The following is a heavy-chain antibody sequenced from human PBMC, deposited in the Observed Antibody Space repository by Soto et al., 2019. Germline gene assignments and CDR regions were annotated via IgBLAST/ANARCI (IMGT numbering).Heavy chain of an antibody. D-gene: IGHD6-13*01. CDR1: GFTFSSYS. Sequence: EVQLVESGGGLVKPGGSLRLSCAASGFTFSSYSMNWVRQAPGKGLEWVSSISSSSSYIYYADSVKGRFTISRDNAKNSLYLQMNILRAEDTAVYYCARAFAPSIAAAGTDYWGQGTLVTVSS. CDR2: ISSSSSYI. V-gene: IGHV3-21*01. J-gene: IGHJ4*02. CDR3: ARAFAPSIAAAGTDY.